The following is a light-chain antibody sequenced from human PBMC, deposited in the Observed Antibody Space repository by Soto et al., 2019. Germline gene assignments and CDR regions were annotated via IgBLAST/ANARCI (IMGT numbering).Light chain of an antibody. CDR2: DAS. Sequence: IQMTQSPSTLSASVGDRVTITCRASQTISKWLVWYQQKPGKAPKVLIFDASILASGVPSRFSGSGYGTEFTLTISSLQPDDFATYYCQQYNGYSTWTFGQGTKVDIK. V-gene: IGKV1-5*01. CDR1: QTISKW. CDR3: QQYNGYSTWT. J-gene: IGKJ1*01.